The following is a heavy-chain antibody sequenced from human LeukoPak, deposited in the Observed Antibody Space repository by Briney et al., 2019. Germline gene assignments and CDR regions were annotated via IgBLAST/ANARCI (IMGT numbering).Heavy chain of an antibody. CDR1: GGTFSSYA. CDR3: ARGATFTDYYYYYYMDV. V-gene: IGHV1-69*05. D-gene: IGHD1-26*01. Sequence: ASVTVSCKASGGTFSSYAISWVRQAPGQGLEWMGGIIPIFGTANYAQKFQGRVTITTDASTSTAYMELSSLRSEDTAVYYCARGATFTDYYYYYYMDVWGKGTTVTVSS. CDR2: IIPIFGTA. J-gene: IGHJ6*03.